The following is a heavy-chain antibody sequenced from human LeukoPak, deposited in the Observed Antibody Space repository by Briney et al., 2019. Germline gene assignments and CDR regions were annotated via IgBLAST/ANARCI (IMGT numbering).Heavy chain of an antibody. CDR3: ARDWSVDDYVWGSLGY. V-gene: IGHV3-20*01. J-gene: IGHJ4*02. CDR1: GFTFDDYG. Sequence: PGRSLRLSCAASGFTFDDYGMSWVSHAPGKGLVWGSGINWYGGSTGYADSLKSRFTISRDNAKNSLYLQMNSLRAEDTALYHCARDWSVDDYVWGSLGYWGQGTLVTVSS. D-gene: IGHD3-16*01. CDR2: INWYGGST.